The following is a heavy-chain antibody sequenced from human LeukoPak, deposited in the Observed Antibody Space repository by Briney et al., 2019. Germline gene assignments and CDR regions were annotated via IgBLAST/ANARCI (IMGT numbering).Heavy chain of an antibody. J-gene: IGHJ6*03. CDR3: ARGVDSSSWYDYYYYYYMDV. V-gene: IGHV1-8*01. CDR1: GYTFTSYD. CDR2: MNPNSGNT. Sequence: ASVKVSCKASGYTFTSYDINWVRQATGQGLEWMGWMNPNSGNTGYAQKFQGRVTMTRNTSISTAYMELSSLRSEDTAVYYCARGVDSSSWYDYYYYYYMDVWGKGTTVTISS. D-gene: IGHD6-13*01.